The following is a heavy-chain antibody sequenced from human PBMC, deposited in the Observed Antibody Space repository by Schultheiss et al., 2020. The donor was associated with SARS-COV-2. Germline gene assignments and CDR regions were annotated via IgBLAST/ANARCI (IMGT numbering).Heavy chain of an antibody. D-gene: IGHD6-19*01. CDR3: VRQGRAWYSDT. Sequence: GGSLRLSCAASGFTFSSYSMIWVRQAPGKGLEWVSSISSSTGYIFYADSVKGRFTISRDNAKSTLYLQMSSLTVDDTAVYFCVRQGRAWYSDTWGQGTLVTVSS. V-gene: IGHV3-21*01. CDR2: ISSSTGYI. J-gene: IGHJ5*02. CDR1: GFTFSSYS.